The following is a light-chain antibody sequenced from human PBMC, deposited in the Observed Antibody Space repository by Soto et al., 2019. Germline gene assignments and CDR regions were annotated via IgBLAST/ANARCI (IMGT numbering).Light chain of an antibody. CDR3: HQYATSPLN. CDR2: DAS. J-gene: IGKJ4*01. V-gene: IGKV3-20*01. Sequence: EIVLTQSPGTLSLSPGEGATLSCRASQSVGRDYLAWYQQKPGQAPRLVIDDASTRATDIPDRFSGSGSGTDFTLTISRLEPEDFAVYFCHQYATSPLNFGGGTTVEIK. CDR1: QSVGRDY.